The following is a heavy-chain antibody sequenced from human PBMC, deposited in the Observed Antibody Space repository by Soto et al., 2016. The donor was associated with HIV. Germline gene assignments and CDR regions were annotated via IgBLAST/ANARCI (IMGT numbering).Heavy chain of an antibody. CDR2: ISGSGDNI. CDR1: GFTFSSYA. J-gene: IGHJ4*02. D-gene: IGHD6-19*01. Sequence: EVHLLESGGGLVQPGGSLRLSCAASGFTFSSYAMTWVRQAPGKGLEWVSSISGSGDNIYYADSVKGRFTISVDRSKNTLYLQMSSLRAEDTALYYCRSGRRSSGWYGDYWGQGTLVIVSS. CDR3: RSGRRSSGWYGDY. V-gene: IGHV3-23*01.